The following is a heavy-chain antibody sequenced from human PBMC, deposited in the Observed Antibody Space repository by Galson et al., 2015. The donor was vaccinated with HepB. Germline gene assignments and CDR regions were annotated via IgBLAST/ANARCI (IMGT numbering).Heavy chain of an antibody. CDR3: ARDHFTVTTGPGPFGDWYFDL. V-gene: IGHV3-7*03. J-gene: IGHJ2*01. CDR1: GFTFSSYW. Sequence: SLRLSCAASGFTFSSYWMSWVRQAPGKGLEWVANIKQDGSEKYYVDSVKGRFTISRDNAKNSLYLQMNSLRAEDTAVYYCARDHFTVTTGPGPFGDWYFDLWGRGTLVTVSS. D-gene: IGHD4-17*01. CDR2: IKQDGSEK.